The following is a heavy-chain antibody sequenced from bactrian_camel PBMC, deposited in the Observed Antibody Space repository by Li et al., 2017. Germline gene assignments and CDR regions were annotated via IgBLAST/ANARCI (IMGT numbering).Heavy chain of an antibody. J-gene: IGHJ4*01. Sequence: HVQLVESGGGSVQTGESLRLSCVTSGWTYSNYCMGWFRQAPGEEREGVAAIHSGGGPTYADSVKGRFTISQDNAENTVYLQMNSLKPEDTAMYYCAADRRCNGWIRGGGHWGQGTQVTVS. CDR1: GWTYSNYC. CDR2: IHSGGGP. D-gene: IGHD3*01. V-gene: IGHV3S53*01. CDR3: AADRRCNGWIRGGGH.